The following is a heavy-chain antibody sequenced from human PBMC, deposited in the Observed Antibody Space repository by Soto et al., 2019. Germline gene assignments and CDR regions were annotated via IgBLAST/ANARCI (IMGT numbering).Heavy chain of an antibody. CDR2: ISAYNDNT. CDR1: CYTFTNYG. Sequence: SSVKVSCKASCYTFTNYGISWVRQAPGQGLEWMGWISAYNDNTNYAQKLQGRVTMTTDTSTSAAYMELSSLRSEDTAVYYCARIYGSGSYYPGPEDGMDVWGQGTTVTVSS. V-gene: IGHV1-18*04. J-gene: IGHJ6*02. CDR3: ARIYGSGSYYPGPEDGMDV. D-gene: IGHD3-10*01.